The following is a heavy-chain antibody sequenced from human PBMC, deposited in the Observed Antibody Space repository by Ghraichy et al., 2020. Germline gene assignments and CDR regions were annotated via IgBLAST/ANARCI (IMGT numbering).Heavy chain of an antibody. CDR2: IYTSGST. Sequence: SQTLSLTCTVSGGSISSGSYYWSWIRQPAGKGLEWIGRIYTSGSTNYNPSLKSRVTISVDTSKNQFSLKLSSVTAADTAVYYCARGVHVCSSTSCYNWFDPWGQGTLVTVSS. CDR3: ARGVHVCSSTSCYNWFDP. D-gene: IGHD2-2*01. V-gene: IGHV4-61*02. CDR1: GGSISSGSYY. J-gene: IGHJ5*02.